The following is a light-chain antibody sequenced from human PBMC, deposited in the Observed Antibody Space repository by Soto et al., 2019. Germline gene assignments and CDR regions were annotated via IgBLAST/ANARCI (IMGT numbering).Light chain of an antibody. Sequence: QSALAQPRSVSGSPGQSVTISCTGTSSDVGGYNYVSWYQQHPGKAPKLMIYDVTKRPSGVPDRFSGSKSGYTTSLTISGLQAEDEADYYCCSYAGSSTPFVLGTGTKVTVL. J-gene: IGLJ1*01. V-gene: IGLV2-11*01. CDR3: CSYAGSSTPFV. CDR1: SSDVGGYNY. CDR2: DVT.